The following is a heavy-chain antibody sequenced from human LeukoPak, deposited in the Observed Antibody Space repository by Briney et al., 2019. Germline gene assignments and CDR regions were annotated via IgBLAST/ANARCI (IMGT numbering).Heavy chain of an antibody. Sequence: SETLSLTCTVSGGSISSDDYYWTWIRQSPGKGLEWIGYIYHSGNTNYNPSLKSRATISIETSKNQFSLKLRFVTAADTAVYYCARESPGATTGFDYWGRGTLVTVSS. CDR1: GGSISSDDYY. J-gene: IGHJ4*02. V-gene: IGHV4-30-4*08. D-gene: IGHD1-26*01. CDR2: IYHSGNT. CDR3: ARESPGATTGFDY.